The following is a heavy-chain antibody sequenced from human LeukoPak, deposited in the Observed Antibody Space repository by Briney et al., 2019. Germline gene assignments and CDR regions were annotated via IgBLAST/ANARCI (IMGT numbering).Heavy chain of an antibody. J-gene: IGHJ4*02. V-gene: IGHV4-61*01. Sequence: PSETLSLTCTVSGGSVSSGSYYWSWIRQPPGKGLEWIGYIYYSGSTNYNPSLKSRVTISVDTSKNQFSLKLSSVTAADTAVYYCARDLGGGTTDYWGQGTLVTVSS. CDR3: ARDLGGGTTDY. D-gene: IGHD2-15*01. CDR1: GGSVSSGSYY. CDR2: IYYSGST.